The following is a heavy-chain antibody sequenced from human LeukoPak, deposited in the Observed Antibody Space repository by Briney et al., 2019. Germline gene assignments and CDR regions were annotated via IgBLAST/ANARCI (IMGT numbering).Heavy chain of an antibody. V-gene: IGHV4-59*01. D-gene: IGHD3-3*01. CDR3: ARSAMTSLRVLEWPHNAFDG. Sequence: SETLPLACTVSTDSISDFYWSWLRQSPGKGLEWIGYISDNGRRHYNPSLKSRLSISLDKSKNQISLWLNSVTTADTALYYCARSAMTSLRVLEWPHNAFDGWGQGTMVTVSS. J-gene: IGHJ3*01. CDR1: TDSISDFY. CDR2: ISDNGRR.